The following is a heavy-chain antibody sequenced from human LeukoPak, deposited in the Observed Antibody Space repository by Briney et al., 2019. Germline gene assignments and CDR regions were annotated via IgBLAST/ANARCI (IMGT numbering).Heavy chain of an antibody. V-gene: IGHV3-23*01. D-gene: IGHD3-22*01. J-gene: IGHJ3*01. CDR1: EFIFGSYA. CDR3: AKCHYYDRSGYYYHALDV. Sequence: PGGSLRLSCAASEFIFGSYAMTWARQGPGKGLEWVSTISGSGDSAYYADSVKGRFTISRDNSKNTLYLEMNSLRAEDTAVYYCAKCHYYDRSGYYYHALDVWGQGTMVTVSS. CDR2: ISGSGDSA.